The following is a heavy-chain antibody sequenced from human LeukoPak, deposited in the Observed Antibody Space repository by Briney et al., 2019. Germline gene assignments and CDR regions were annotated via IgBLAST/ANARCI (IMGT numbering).Heavy chain of an antibody. CDR3: ARDPASGYSTKRYYFDY. Sequence: PSETLSLTCTVSGGSISSSSYYWGWIRQPPGKGLEWIGSIYYSGSTYYNPSLKSRVTISIDTSKNRFSLKLSSVTATDTAVYYCARDPASGYSTKRYYFDYWGQGTLVTVSS. J-gene: IGHJ4*02. CDR1: GGSISSSSYY. D-gene: IGHD6-13*01. V-gene: IGHV4-39*07. CDR2: IYYSGST.